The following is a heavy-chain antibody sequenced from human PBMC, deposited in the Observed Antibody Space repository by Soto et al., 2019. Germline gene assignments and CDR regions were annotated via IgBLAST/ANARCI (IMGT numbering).Heavy chain of an antibody. Sequence: EVQLVESGGDLVQPGGSLRLSCAASGFTLSTYSMNWVRQAPGKGLEWISYISSGGSTIYYADSVKGRLTISRDNAKNSLYLQMNSLSDEDMAVYYCARDSASYSSSSGSYWYFDLWGRGTLVTVSS. CDR2: ISSGGSTI. J-gene: IGHJ2*01. CDR1: GFTLSTYS. CDR3: ARDSASYSSSSGSYWYFDL. D-gene: IGHD6-6*01. V-gene: IGHV3-48*02.